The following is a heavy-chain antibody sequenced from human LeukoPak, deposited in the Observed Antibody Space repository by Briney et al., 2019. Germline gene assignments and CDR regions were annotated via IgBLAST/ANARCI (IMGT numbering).Heavy chain of an antibody. V-gene: IGHV4-30-2*01. Sequence: PSQTLSLTCAVSGGSISSGGYSWSWIRQPPGKGLEWIGYIYHSESTYYNPSLKSRVTISEDRSKNHFSLKLTSLTAADTAVYYCARAATAGHFGLWGRGTLVTVSS. J-gene: IGHJ2*01. CDR3: ARAATAGHFGL. CDR1: GGSISSGGYS. CDR2: IYHSEST. D-gene: IGHD5-12*01.